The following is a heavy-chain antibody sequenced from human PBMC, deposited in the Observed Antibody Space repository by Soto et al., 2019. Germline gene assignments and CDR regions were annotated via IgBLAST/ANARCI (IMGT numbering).Heavy chain of an antibody. CDR3: ARNPDYGYYGGWFDP. CDR2: ISSSSSYI. V-gene: IGHV3-21*01. Sequence: EVQLVESGGGLVKPGGSLRLSCAASGFTFSSYSMNWVRQAPGKGLEWVSSISSSSSYIYYADSVKGRFTISRDNAKNSLYLQMNSLRAEDTAVYYCARNPDYGYYGGWFDPWGQGTLVTVSS. D-gene: IGHD4-17*01. J-gene: IGHJ5*02. CDR1: GFTFSSYS.